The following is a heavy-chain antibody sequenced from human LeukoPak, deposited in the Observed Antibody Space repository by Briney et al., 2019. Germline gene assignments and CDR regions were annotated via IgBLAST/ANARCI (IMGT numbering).Heavy chain of an antibody. J-gene: IGHJ4*02. Sequence: GGSLRLSCAASGFTFSSYAMSWVRQGPGKGREGGSAISGSGGSTYYADSGKGRFTIARDNSKNTLYLQMNSLRAEDTAVYYCANSGLADWGQGTLVTVSS. CDR2: ISGSGGST. V-gene: IGHV3-23*01. D-gene: IGHD3/OR15-3a*01. CDR1: GFTFSSYA. CDR3: ANSGLAD.